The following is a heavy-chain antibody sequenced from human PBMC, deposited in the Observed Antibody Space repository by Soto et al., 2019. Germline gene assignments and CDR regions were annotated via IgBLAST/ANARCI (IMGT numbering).Heavy chain of an antibody. CDR3: ARVGVVGATIQYLSYFDY. V-gene: IGHV3-33*01. J-gene: IGHJ4*02. CDR2: IWYDGSNK. Sequence: PGGSLRLSCAASGFTFSSYGMHWVRQAPGMGLEWVAVIWYDGSNKYYADSVKGRFTISRDNSKNTLYLQMNSLRAEDTAVYYCARVGVVGATIQYLSYFDYWGQGTLVTVSS. CDR1: GFTFSSYG. D-gene: IGHD1-26*01.